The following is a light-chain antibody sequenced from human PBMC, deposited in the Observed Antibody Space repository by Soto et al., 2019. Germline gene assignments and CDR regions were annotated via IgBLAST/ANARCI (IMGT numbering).Light chain of an antibody. CDR2: AAS. V-gene: IGKV1-39*01. Sequence: DIQMTQSPSSLSASVGDRVTMTCRASQSISTYLNWYQQKPGKAPQLLIYAASSLQSGVPSRFSGSGSGTDFTLTISNLQPEDLATYYCQESYSTLLMYTFGQGTKLEIK. CDR1: QSISTY. J-gene: IGKJ2*01. CDR3: QESYSTLLMYT.